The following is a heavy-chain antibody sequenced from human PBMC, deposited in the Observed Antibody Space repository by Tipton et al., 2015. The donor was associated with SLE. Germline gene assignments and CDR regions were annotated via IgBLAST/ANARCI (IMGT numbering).Heavy chain of an antibody. J-gene: IGHJ3*02. CDR1: GGSISSYY. CDR2: IYYSGST. V-gene: IGHV4-59*12. CDR3: ARDLDLTGAFDI. Sequence: TLSLTCTVSGGSISSYYWSWIRQPPGKGLEWIGYIYYSGSTYYNPSLKSRVTISVDMSKNQFSLKLGSVTAADTAVYYCARDLDLTGAFDIWGQGTMVTVSS. D-gene: IGHD1-14*01.